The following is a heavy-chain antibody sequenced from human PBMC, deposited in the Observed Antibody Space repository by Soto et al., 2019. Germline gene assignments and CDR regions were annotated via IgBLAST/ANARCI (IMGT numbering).Heavy chain of an antibody. CDR1: GGTFSSYA. D-gene: IGHD1-26*01. J-gene: IGHJ4*02. CDR2: IIPIFGTA. Sequence: SVKVSCKASGGTFSSYAISWVRQAPGQGLEWMGGIIPIFGTANYAQKFQGRVTFTRDTSAGTVYMQLSSLTSEDTAVYYCARDDSGFSGSHYIDYFNYWGQGALVTVS. V-gene: IGHV1-69*05. CDR3: ARDDSGFSGSHYIDYFNY.